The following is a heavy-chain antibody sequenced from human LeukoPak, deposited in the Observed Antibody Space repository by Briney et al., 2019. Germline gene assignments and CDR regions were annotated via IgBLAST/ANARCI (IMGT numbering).Heavy chain of an antibody. CDR2: LYTGGST. CDR1: GFTVSSNF. J-gene: IGHJ4*02. Sequence: GSLRLSCAASGFTVSSNFMSWFRQAPGKGLEWVSVLYTGGSTHYADSVKGRFTISRDISKNTVYLQMNSLRVEDTAVYYCVRVAPPLAMITIVDYWGQGTLVTVSS. V-gene: IGHV3-53*01. CDR3: VRVAPPLAMITIVDY. D-gene: IGHD3-16*01.